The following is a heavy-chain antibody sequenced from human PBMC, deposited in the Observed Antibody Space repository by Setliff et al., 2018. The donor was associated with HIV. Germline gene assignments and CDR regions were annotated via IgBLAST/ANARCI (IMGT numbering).Heavy chain of an antibody. D-gene: IGHD3-22*01. V-gene: IGHV4-59*01. CDR1: GASINSYF. CDR3: AGVNYYDASGLRAEYFQL. J-gene: IGHJ1*01. Sequence: PSETLSLTCTVSGASINSYFWSWIRQPPGKGPEWLGYSYYTGSTNDNPALESRITMSVDTSKNQFPLTLKSVTAADTGVYYCAGVNYYDASGLRAEYFQLWGQGTLVTVSP. CDR2: SYYTGST.